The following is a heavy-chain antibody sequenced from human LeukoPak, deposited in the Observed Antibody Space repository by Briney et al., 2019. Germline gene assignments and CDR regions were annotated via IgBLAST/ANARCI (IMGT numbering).Heavy chain of an antibody. CDR3: ARLADMITFGGVRDY. D-gene: IGHD3-16*01. CDR1: GGSISSSSYY. V-gene: IGHV4-39*01. J-gene: IGHJ4*02. CDR2: IYCSGST. Sequence: PSETLSLTCTVSGGSISSSSYYWGWIRQPPGKGLEWIGSIYCSGSTYYNPSLKSRVTISVDTSKNQFSLKLSSVTAADTAVYYCARLADMITFGGVRDYWGQGTLVTVSS.